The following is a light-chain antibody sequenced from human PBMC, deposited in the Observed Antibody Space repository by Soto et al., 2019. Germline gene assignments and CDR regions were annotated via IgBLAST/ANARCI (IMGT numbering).Light chain of an antibody. V-gene: IGKV1-27*01. CDR1: QGISNS. Sequence: DIQMTQSPSSLSASVGARVTITCRASQGISNSLAWYQQEPGKVPKLLIYDASTLRSGVSSRFSGSGSGTDFTLTISSLQAEDVATYYCQKYDSAPEAFGQGTKVEIK. CDR3: QKYDSAPEA. CDR2: DAS. J-gene: IGKJ1*01.